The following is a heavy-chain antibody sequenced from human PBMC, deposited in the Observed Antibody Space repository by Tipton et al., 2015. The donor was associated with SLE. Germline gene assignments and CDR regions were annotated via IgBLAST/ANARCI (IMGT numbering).Heavy chain of an antibody. CDR3: AGGFYCGSGTFSDFEY. D-gene: IGHD3-10*01. CDR1: GGSISSNTW. Sequence: TLSLTCTVSGGSISSNTWWNWVRQPPGMGLEWIGEIHHRGTTNYNPSLKSRVTISVDKSKSQFSLKLSSVTAADTAVYYCAGGFYCGSGTFSDFEYWGQGTLATVSS. J-gene: IGHJ4*02. V-gene: IGHV4-4*02. CDR2: IHHRGTT.